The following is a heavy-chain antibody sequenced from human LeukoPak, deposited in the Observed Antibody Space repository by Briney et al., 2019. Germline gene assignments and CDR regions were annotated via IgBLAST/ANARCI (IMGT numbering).Heavy chain of an antibody. CDR2: ISGSGGST. V-gene: IGHV3-23*01. J-gene: IGHJ4*02. CDR1: GFTFSSYA. D-gene: IGHD2-2*01. Sequence: GGSLRLSCAASGFTFSSYAMSWVRQAPGKGLEWVSAISGSGGSTYYADSVKGRFTISRDNTKNTLYLQMNCLRAEDTAVYYCAKDHGPAVPAATIDYWGQGTLVTVSS. CDR3: AKDHGPAVPAATIDY.